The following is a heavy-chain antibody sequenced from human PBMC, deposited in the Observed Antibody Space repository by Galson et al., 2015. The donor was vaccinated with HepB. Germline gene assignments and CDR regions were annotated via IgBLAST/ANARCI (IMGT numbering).Heavy chain of an antibody. Sequence: PALVKPTQTLTLTCTFSGFSLSTSGMCVSWIRQPPGKALEWLALIDWDDDKYYSTSLKTRLTISKDTSKNQVVLTMTNMDPVDTATYYCARGFNVFSYYYGMDVWGQGTTVTVSS. CDR3: ARGFNVFSYYYGMDV. D-gene: IGHD3-10*01. CDR2: IDWDDDK. CDR1: GFSLSTSGMC. J-gene: IGHJ6*02. V-gene: IGHV2-70*01.